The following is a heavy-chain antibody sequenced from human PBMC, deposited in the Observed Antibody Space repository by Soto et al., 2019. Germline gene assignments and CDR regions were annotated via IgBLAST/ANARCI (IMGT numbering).Heavy chain of an antibody. D-gene: IGHD6-19*01. CDR1: GYSFTNNW. CDR2: IDPSDSYT. CDR3: ARGSGWYDP. Sequence: EVQLMQSGAEVKKPGESLRISCKGSGYSFTNNWISWVRQMPGKGLEWMGRIDPSDSYTNYSPSFEGHVSISVDKAISTAYLQWSSLKASDTAMYYCARGSGWYDPWGQGTLVSVSS. V-gene: IGHV5-10-1*03. J-gene: IGHJ5*02.